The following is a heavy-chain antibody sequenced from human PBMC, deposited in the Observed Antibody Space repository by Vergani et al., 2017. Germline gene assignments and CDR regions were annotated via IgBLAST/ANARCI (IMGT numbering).Heavy chain of an antibody. CDR2: IYWNDDK. D-gene: IGHD3-9*01. CDR1: GFSLSTSGVG. Sequence: QITLKESGPTLVKPTQTLTLTCTFSGFSLSTSGVGVGWIRQPPGKALEWLALIYWNDDKRYSPSLKSRLTITKDTSKNQVVLTMTNMDPVDTATYYGAHAGLSYYDILTGRNYYGMDVWGQGTTVTVSS. J-gene: IGHJ6*02. CDR3: AHAGLSYYDILTGRNYYGMDV. V-gene: IGHV2-5*01.